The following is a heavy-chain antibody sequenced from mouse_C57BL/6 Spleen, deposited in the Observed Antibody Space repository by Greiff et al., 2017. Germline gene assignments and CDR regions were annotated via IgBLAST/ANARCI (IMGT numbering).Heavy chain of an antibody. D-gene: IGHD2-12*01. J-gene: IGHJ4*01. CDR1: GYTFTSYW. CDR3: GKLTHYYAMDY. V-gene: IGHV1-55*01. CDR2: IYPGSGST. Sequence: QVQLQQPGAELVKPGASVTMSCKASGYTFTSYWITWVKQRPGQGLEWIGDIYPGSGSTNYNEKFKSKATLTVDTSSSTASMQLSSLTSEDSAVYYCGKLTHYYAMDYWGQGTSVTVSS.